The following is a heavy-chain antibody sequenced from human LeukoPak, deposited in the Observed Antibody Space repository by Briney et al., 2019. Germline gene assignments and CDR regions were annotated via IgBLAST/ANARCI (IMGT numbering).Heavy chain of an antibody. D-gene: IGHD5-12*01. CDR3: ARGLTRGYTYGGCFDP. V-gene: IGHV4-39*01. Sequence: SETLSLTCTVSGGSIISSDYYWGWIRQPPGKGLEWIGSIYYSGSTYYSPSLKSGVIISVDTSKNQFSLKLRSVTATDTAVYYCARGLTRGYTYGGCFDPWGQGTLVTVSS. J-gene: IGHJ5*02. CDR1: GGSIISSDYY. CDR2: IYYSGST.